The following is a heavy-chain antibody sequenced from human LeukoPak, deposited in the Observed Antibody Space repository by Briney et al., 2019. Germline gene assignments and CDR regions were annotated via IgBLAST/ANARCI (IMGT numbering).Heavy chain of an antibody. CDR1: GFTFSDYY. CDR3: ARVRLNDILTGYYTGAYYFDY. CDR2: ISSSGSNT. V-gene: IGHV3-11*06. J-gene: IGHJ4*02. Sequence: GGSLRLSCAASGFTFSDYYLSWIRQAPGKGLEWVSYISSSGSNTNYADSVKGRFTISRDNAKNSLYLQMNSLRAEDTAVYYCARVRLNDILTGYYTGAYYFDYWGQGTLVTVSS. D-gene: IGHD3-9*01.